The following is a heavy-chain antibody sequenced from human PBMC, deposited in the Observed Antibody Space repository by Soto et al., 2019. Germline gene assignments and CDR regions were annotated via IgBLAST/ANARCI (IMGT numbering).Heavy chain of an antibody. CDR2: IYHAGST. CDR1: GDSITSGGYS. J-gene: IGHJ4*02. D-gene: IGHD5-18*01. Sequence: SETLSLTCAVSGDSITSGGYSWNWIRQPPGKGLEWIGYIYHAGSTYYNPSVKSRVAMSIDRSKNQFSLKLDSVTAADTALYYCARAPSTAMTLFDFWGQGTLVTVSS. CDR3: ARAPSTAMTLFDF. V-gene: IGHV4-30-2*01.